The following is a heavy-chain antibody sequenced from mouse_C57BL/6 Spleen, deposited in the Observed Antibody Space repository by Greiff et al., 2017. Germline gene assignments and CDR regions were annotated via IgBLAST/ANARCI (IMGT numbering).Heavy chain of an antibody. CDR1: GYTFTSYT. J-gene: IGHJ2*01. CDR2: INPSSGYT. V-gene: IGHV1-4*01. CDR3: ARGIYYGSSFYYFDY. D-gene: IGHD1-1*01. Sequence: QVHVKQSGAELARPGASVKMSCKASGYTFTSYTMHWVKQRPGQGLEWIGYINPSSGYTKYNQKFKDKATLTADKSSSTAYMQLSSLTSEDSAVYYCARGIYYGSSFYYFDYWGQGTTLTVSS.